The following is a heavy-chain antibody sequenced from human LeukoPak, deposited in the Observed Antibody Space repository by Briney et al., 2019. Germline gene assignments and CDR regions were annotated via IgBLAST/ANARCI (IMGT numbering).Heavy chain of an antibody. J-gene: IGHJ5*02. Sequence: GGSLRLSCAASGFTFSSYAMSWVRQAPGEGLEWVSAISGSGGSTYYADSVKGRFTISRDNSKNTLYLQMNSLRAEDTALYYCVKASSSSPQYNWFDAWGQGTLVTVSS. D-gene: IGHD6-6*01. CDR2: ISGSGGST. CDR1: GFTFSSYA. V-gene: IGHV3-23*01. CDR3: VKASSSSPQYNWFDA.